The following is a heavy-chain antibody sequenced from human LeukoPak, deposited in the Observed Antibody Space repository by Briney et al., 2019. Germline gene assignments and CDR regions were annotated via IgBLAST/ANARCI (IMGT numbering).Heavy chain of an antibody. V-gene: IGHV4-34*01. D-gene: IGHD2-2*02. Sequence: SETLSLTCAVYGGSFSGYYWSWIRQPPGKGLEWIGEINHSGSTNYNPSLKSRVTISVDTSKNQFSLKLSSVTAADTAVYYCAREYCSSTSCYTRNAFDIWGQGTMVTVSS. CDR1: GGSFSGYY. CDR3: AREYCSSTSCYTRNAFDI. CDR2: INHSGST. J-gene: IGHJ3*02.